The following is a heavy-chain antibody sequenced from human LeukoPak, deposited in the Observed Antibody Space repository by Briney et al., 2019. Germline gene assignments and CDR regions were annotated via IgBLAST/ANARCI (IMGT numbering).Heavy chain of an antibody. V-gene: IGHV1-18*01. Sequence: ASVKVSCKASGYTFTSYGISWVRQAPGQGLEWVGWISAYNGNTNYALKLQGRVTMTTDTSASTAYMELRSLRSDDTAVDYCARRYCSGGSCGFDPWGQGALPTVSS. CDR1: GYTFTSYG. CDR2: ISAYNGNT. D-gene: IGHD2-15*01. J-gene: IGHJ5*02. CDR3: ARRYCSGGSCGFDP.